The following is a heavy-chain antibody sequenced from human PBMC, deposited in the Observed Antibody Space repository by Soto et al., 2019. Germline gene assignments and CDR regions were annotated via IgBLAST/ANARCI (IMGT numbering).Heavy chain of an antibody. CDR2: ISAYNGNT. D-gene: IGHD3-3*01. V-gene: IGHV1-18*04. CDR1: GYTFTSYG. J-gene: IGHJ6*02. CDR3: AREPTYYDFWSGYLSDYYGMDV. Sequence: ASVKVSCKASGYTFTSYGISWVRQAPGQGLEWMGWISAYNGNTNYAQKLQGRVTMTTDTSTSTAYMELRSLRSDDTAVYYCAREPTYYDFWSGYLSDYYGMDVWGQGTTVTVSS.